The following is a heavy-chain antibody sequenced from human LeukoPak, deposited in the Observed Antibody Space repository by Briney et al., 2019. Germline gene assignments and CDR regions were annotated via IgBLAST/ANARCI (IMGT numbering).Heavy chain of an antibody. V-gene: IGHV3-23*01. D-gene: IGHD3-22*01. CDR2: ISGSGGNT. CDR1: GFTFSSYA. Sequence: GVSLRLSCAASGFTFSSYAMMWLPQAPGKGREWVSAISGSGGNTYYADSVKGRFTISRDNSKNTLYLQMNSLRAEDTAVYYCAKVIRTYYYDSSGYFDYWGQGTLVTVSS. CDR3: AKVIRTYYYDSSGYFDY. J-gene: IGHJ4*02.